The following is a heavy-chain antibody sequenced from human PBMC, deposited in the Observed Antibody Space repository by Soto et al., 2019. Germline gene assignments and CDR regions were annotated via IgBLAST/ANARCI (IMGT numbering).Heavy chain of an antibody. CDR3: ASPLYSSSSNSGMDV. Sequence: PGESLKISCKGSGYSFTSYWISWGRQMPGKGLEWMGRIDPSDSYTNYSPSFQGHVTISADKSISTAYLQWSSLKASDTAMYYCASPLYSSSSNSGMDVWGQGTTVTVSS. D-gene: IGHD6-6*01. CDR2: IDPSDSYT. CDR1: GYSFTSYW. J-gene: IGHJ6*02. V-gene: IGHV5-10-1*01.